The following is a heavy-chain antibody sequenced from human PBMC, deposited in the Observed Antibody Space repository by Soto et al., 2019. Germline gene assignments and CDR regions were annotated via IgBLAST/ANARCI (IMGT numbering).Heavy chain of an antibody. CDR2: IKSKTDGGTT. V-gene: IGHV3-15*01. CDR1: GFTFSNAW. D-gene: IGHD6-19*01. J-gene: IGHJ3*02. CDR3: TTVSGWYLGFNAFDI. Sequence: GALRLSCAASGFTFSNAWMSWVRQAPGKGLEWVGRIKSKTDGGTTDYAAPVKGRFTISRDDSKNTLYLQMNSLKTEDTAVYYCTTVSGWYLGFNAFDIWGQGTMVTVSS.